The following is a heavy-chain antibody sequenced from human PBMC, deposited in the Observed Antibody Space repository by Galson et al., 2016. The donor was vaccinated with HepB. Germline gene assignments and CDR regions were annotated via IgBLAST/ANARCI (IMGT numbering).Heavy chain of an antibody. CDR2: IFPDDSDS. V-gene: IGHV5-51*01. CDR1: GYTFSNYW. D-gene: IGHD3-9*01. CDR3: ARLGFDLSTGSPPGWFDP. J-gene: IGHJ5*02. Sequence: KVSCKASGYTFSNYWIVWVRQMPGKGLEWMGIIFPDDSDSKYSPSFEGHVTISADKSINTVYLQWTSLRASDTAMYYCARLGFDLSTGSPPGWFDPWGQGTLVTVSS.